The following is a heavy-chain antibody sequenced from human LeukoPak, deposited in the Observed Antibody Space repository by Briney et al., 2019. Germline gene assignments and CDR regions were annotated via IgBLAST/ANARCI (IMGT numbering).Heavy chain of an antibody. CDR2: IYTSGGT. V-gene: IGHV4-4*07. Sequence: SETLSLTCTVSGVSVSTNYWSWIRQPAGKGLEWIGRIYTSGGTNYNPSLKSRLTMSLDTSKSQFSLKLSSVTAADTAVYYCARANDYGEFWFDPWGPGTLVTVSS. D-gene: IGHD4-17*01. J-gene: IGHJ5*02. CDR3: ARANDYGEFWFDP. CDR1: GVSVSTNY.